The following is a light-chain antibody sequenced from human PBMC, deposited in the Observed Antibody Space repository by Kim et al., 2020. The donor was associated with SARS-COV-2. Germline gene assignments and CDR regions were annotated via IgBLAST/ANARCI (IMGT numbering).Light chain of an antibody. V-gene: IGLV1-44*01. CDR1: TPNIGSNT. CDR2: SNN. J-gene: IGLJ2*01. Sequence: QGVTNTDSGSTPNIGSNTVNWYQQLPGTAPKLLIYSNNQRPSGFPDRFSGSKSGTSASLAISGLQSEDEADYYCAAWDDSLNAVVFGGGTQLTVL. CDR3: AAWDDSLNAVV.